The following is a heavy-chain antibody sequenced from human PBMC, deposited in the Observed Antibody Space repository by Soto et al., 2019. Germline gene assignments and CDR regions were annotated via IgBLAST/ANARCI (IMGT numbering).Heavy chain of an antibody. CDR2: ISGIGGST. J-gene: IGHJ3*02. D-gene: IGHD1-7*01. CDR1: GFTFSSYA. Sequence: EVQLLESGGGLVQPGGSLRLSCAASGFTFSSYAMSWVRQAPGKGLEWVSAISGIGGSTYYADSVKGRFTISRDNSKNTLYLQMNSLRAEDTAVYYCAKDLQYNWNYVNAFDIWGQGTMVTVSS. V-gene: IGHV3-23*01. CDR3: AKDLQYNWNYVNAFDI.